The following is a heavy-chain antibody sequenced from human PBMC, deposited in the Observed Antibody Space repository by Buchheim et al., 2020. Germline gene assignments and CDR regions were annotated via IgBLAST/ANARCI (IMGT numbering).Heavy chain of an antibody. V-gene: IGHV4-59*01. J-gene: IGHJ6*02. CDR1: GGSISSYY. Sequence: QVQLQESGPGLVKPSETLSLTCTVSGGSISSYYWSWIRQPPGKGLEWIGYIYYSGSTNYNPSLKSRFTISVDTSKNQFSLKLSSVTAADTAVYYCASTPLLTEYSYYYYGMDVWGQGTT. CDR3: ASTPLLTEYSYYYYGMDV. CDR2: IYYSGST. D-gene: IGHD3-10*01.